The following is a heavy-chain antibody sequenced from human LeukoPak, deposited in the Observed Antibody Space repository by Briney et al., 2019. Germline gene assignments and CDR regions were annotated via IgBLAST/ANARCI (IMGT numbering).Heavy chain of an antibody. V-gene: IGHV3-21*01. CDR2: ISSTSAYI. CDR3: ARGIAY. Sequence: GGSLRLSCAGSGFALKSYSLTWVRQAPGKGLEWVSSISSTSAYIHYADSVKGRFTISRDNVDNVVYLEMNSLGAEDTATYYCARGIAYRGQGTLVTVSS. CDR1: GFALKSYS. J-gene: IGHJ4*02.